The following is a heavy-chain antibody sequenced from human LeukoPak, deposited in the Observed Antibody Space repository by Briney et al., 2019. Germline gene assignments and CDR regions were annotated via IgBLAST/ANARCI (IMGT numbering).Heavy chain of an antibody. D-gene: IGHD2-21*01. Sequence: PSETLSLTCTVSGASISSSTYYWAWIRQPPGKSLEWIGSIYSSGLTYYHPSLKSRLTISSDTSNNQFSLKLSSVTAADTAVYYCARGLVGLDCWGQGTLVTVSS. CDR3: ARGLVGLDC. V-gene: IGHV4-39*07. CDR2: IYSSGLT. CDR1: GASISSSTYY. J-gene: IGHJ4*02.